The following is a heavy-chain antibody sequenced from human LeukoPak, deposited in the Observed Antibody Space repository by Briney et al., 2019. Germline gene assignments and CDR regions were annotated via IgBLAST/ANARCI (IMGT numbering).Heavy chain of an antibody. CDR3: ARGGGTYYFDY. D-gene: IGHD1-1*01. CDR2: INPNSGGT. CDR1: GYPFTGYY. Sequence: ASVKVCRRASGYPFTGYYMHGVRQAPGQGLEGMGWINPNSGGTNYAQKFQGRVTMTRDTAISTTYMELSRMRSDDTAVYYCARGGGTYYFDYWGQGTLVTVSS. J-gene: IGHJ4*02. V-gene: IGHV1-2*02.